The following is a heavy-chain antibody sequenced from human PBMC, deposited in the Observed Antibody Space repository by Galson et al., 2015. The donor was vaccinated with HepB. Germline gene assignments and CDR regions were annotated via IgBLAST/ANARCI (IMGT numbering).Heavy chain of an antibody. J-gene: IGHJ4*02. Sequence: CAISGDSVSSTSAAWNWIRQSPSRGLEWLGRTYYRSKWYNDYAVSVKSRITINPDTSKNQFSLQLNSVTPEDTAVYYCARERGYCSGGSCRYDYWGQGTLVTVSS. CDR2: TYYRSKWYN. CDR3: ARERGYCSGGSCRYDY. V-gene: IGHV6-1*01. CDR1: GDSVSSTSAA. D-gene: IGHD2-15*01.